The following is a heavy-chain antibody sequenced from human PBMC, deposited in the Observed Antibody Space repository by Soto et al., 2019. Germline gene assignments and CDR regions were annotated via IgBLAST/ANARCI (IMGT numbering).Heavy chain of an antibody. D-gene: IGHD2-2*01. V-gene: IGHV4-31*03. J-gene: IGHJ4*02. CDR3: ARDAYCSSTSCYSPPR. CDR1: GGSISSGGYY. Sequence: KTSETLSLTCTVSGGSISSGGYYWSWIRQHPGKGLEWIGYIYYSGSTYYNPSLKSRVTISVDTSKNQFSLKLSSVTAADTAVYYCARDAYCSSTSCYSPPRWGQGTMVTVS. CDR2: IYYSGST.